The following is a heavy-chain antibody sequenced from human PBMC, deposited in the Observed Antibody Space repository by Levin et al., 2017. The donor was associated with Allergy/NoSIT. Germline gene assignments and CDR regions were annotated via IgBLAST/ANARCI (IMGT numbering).Heavy chain of an antibody. CDR2: INHSGIR. V-gene: IGHV4-34*01. CDR1: GGSFSTYY. J-gene: IGHJ5*02. D-gene: IGHD3-22*01. Sequence: PSETLSLTCAIYGGSFSTYYWIWIRQSPGKGLEWIGEINHSGIRNYNPSLKSRVTISGDTSKNQFSLKLSSVTAADSAIYYCARQDYDTSGDYLNWFDPWGQGILVTVSS. CDR3: ARQDYDTSGDYLNWFDP.